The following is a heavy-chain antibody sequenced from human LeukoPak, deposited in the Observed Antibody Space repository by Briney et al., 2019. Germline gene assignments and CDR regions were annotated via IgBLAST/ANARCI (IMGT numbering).Heavy chain of an antibody. D-gene: IGHD1-26*01. V-gene: IGHV3-64*01. CDR1: GFALGSFA. CDR3: VRGGASGIDY. CDR2: ISVNGNTT. Sequence: LGGSLRLSCTASGFALGSFAMHWVRQGAGKRLEYISAISVNGNTTYYDTSVKGRFVISRDNSRNKLYLQMGRLRPEDTAMYFCVRGGASGIDYWGRGALVTVS. J-gene: IGHJ4*02.